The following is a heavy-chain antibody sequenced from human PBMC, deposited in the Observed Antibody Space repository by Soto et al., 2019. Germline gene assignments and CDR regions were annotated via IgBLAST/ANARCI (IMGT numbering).Heavy chain of an antibody. V-gene: IGHV4-31*03. CDR2: IYYSGST. Sequence: QVQLQESSPGLVKPSQTLSLTCTVSGGSISSGGYYWSWIRQHPGKGLEWIGYIYYSGSTYYNPSLKSRVTISVDTSKNQFSLKLSSVTAADTAVYYCARGGYGDLYYFDYWGQGTLVTVSS. J-gene: IGHJ4*02. CDR1: GGSISSGGYY. CDR3: ARGGYGDLYYFDY. D-gene: IGHD4-17*01.